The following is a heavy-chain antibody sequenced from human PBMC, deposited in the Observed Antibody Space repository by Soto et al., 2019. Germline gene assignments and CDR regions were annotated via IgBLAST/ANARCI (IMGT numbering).Heavy chain of an antibody. J-gene: IGHJ6*02. CDR2: ISNDAVHT. CDR3: ARGHLPWDYHSCGMDV. D-gene: IGHD7-27*01. CDR1: GFTFTTYC. Sequence: EVQLVESGGGLVQPGGSLTLSCVASGFTFTTYCMHWVRQAPGKGLEYLSAISNDAVHTYYANSGKDRFTISRDNSKDPQYLDMGSLRPEDMAVYYRARGHLPWDYHSCGMDVWGQGTTVTVSS. V-gene: IGHV3-64*01.